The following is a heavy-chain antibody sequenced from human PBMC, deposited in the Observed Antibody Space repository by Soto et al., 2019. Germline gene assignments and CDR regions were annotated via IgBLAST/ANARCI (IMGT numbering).Heavy chain of an antibody. V-gene: IGHV1-69*01. CDR1: GGTFSSYA. CDR2: IIPIFGTA. J-gene: IGHJ3*02. Sequence: QVQLVQSGAEVKKPGSSVKVSCKASGGTFSSYAISWVRQAPGQGLEWMGGIIPIFGTANYAQKFQGRVTISADESTRTAYRELSSLRSEDTAVYYCASERRSPNLYDAFDIWGQGTMVTVSS. D-gene: IGHD2-2*02. CDR3: ASERRSPNLYDAFDI.